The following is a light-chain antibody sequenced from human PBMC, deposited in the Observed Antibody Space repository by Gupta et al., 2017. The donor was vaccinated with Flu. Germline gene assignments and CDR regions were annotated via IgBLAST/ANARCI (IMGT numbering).Light chain of an antibody. V-gene: IGKV1-5*03. CDR3: QQDNTYPN. J-gene: IGKJ2*01. CDR2: KAS. CDR1: QSVSGW. Sequence: DIQMTQSPSTLSASVGDRVTITCRASQSVSGWLAWYQQKPGKAPNLLIYKASRLESGVPSRFSGSGSGTEFTLTISGLQPDDFATYYCQQDNTYPNFGQGTKLEIK.